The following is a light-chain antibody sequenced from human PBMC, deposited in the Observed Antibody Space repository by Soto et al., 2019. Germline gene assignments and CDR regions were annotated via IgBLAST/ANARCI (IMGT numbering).Light chain of an antibody. J-gene: IGKJ3*01. V-gene: IGKV1-5*03. CDR2: KAS. CDR1: QTISSW. CDR3: QHTSSTPFT. Sequence: DIQMTQSPSTLSGSVGDRVTITCRASQTISSWLAWYQQKPGKAPKLLIYKASTLKSGVPSRFSGSGSGTEFTLTISSLQPDDFATYYCQHTSSTPFTFGPGTKVDIK.